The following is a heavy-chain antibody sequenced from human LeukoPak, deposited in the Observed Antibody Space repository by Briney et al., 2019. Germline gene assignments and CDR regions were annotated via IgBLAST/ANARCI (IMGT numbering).Heavy chain of an antibody. CDR3: AKDLWEYYDSSGRDDAFDI. Sequence: PGGSLRLSCAASGFTFSSYAMSWVRQAPGKGLEWVSAISGSGGSTYYADSVKGRFTISRDNSKNTLYLQMNSLRAEDTAVYYCAKDLWEYYDSSGRDDAFDIWGQGTMVTVSS. J-gene: IGHJ3*02. D-gene: IGHD3-22*01. V-gene: IGHV3-23*01. CDR2: ISGSGGST. CDR1: GFTFSSYA.